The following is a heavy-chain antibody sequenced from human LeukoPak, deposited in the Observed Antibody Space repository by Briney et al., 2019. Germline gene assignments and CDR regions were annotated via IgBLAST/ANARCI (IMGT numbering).Heavy chain of an antibody. CDR1: GFTFSSYA. Sequence: GGSLRLSCAASGFTFSSYAMSWVRQAPGKGPEWVSAISGSGGSTYYADSVKGRFTISRDNSKNTLYLQMNSLRAEDTAVYYCAKDLLGNTAIDYWGQGTLVTVSS. CDR2: ISGSGGST. V-gene: IGHV3-23*01. D-gene: IGHD5-18*01. J-gene: IGHJ4*02. CDR3: AKDLLGNTAIDY.